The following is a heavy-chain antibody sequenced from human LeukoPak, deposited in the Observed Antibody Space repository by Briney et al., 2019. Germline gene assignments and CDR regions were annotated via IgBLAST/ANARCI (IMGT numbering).Heavy chain of an antibody. CDR1: SGSFSGYY. CDR3: ARGMVPIKFYYGMDV. V-gene: IGHV4-30-4*01. J-gene: IGHJ6*02. Sequence: PSETLSLTCTVSSGSFSGYYWSWIRQPPGKGLEWIGYIYYSGSTYYNPSLKSRVTISVDTSKNQFSLKLSSVTAADTAVYYCARGMVPIKFYYGMDVWGQGTTVTVSS. D-gene: IGHD3-10*01. CDR2: IYYSGST.